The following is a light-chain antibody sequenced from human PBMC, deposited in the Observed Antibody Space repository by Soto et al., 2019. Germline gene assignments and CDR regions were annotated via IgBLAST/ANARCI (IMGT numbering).Light chain of an antibody. Sequence: EIVLTQSPGTLSLSPGERATLSCRASQSVSSSYLAWYQQKPGQAPRLLIYGASSRATGIPDRFSGSGSGTDFTLIISRLEPEDFAVYYCQQYGSSPPAYTFGQGTKLEIK. CDR2: GAS. CDR3: QQYGSSPPAYT. CDR1: QSVSSSY. J-gene: IGKJ2*01. V-gene: IGKV3-20*01.